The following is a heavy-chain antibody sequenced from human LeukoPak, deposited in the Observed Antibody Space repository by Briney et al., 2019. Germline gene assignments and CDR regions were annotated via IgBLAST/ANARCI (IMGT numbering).Heavy chain of an antibody. CDR3: ARHSAGYTTFFDY. D-gene: IGHD5-24*01. CDR1: GFTPSYYW. V-gene: IGHV3-7*04. CDR2: IMQDGSEK. J-gene: IGHJ4*02. Sequence: GGSLRLSCAASGFTPSYYWMTWVRRAPGKGLEWVANIMQDGSEKYYVDSVKGRFTISRDNAKNSLYLQMNSLRAEDTAVYYCARHSAGYTTFFDYWGQGTLVTVSS.